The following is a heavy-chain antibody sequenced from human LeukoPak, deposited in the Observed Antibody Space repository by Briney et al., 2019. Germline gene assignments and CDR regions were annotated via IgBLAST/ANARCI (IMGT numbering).Heavy chain of an antibody. CDR1: GYSFNTYW. V-gene: IGHV5-51*01. J-gene: IGHJ4*02. CDR2: IYPGDSDT. Sequence: GESLKISCKGSGYSFNTYWIGWVRQMSGKGLEWMGIIYPGDSDTKYSPSFQGQVTISADKSISTAYLQWSSLKASDTAMYYCARVVWSGYYPFDYWGQGTLVTVSS. CDR3: ARVVWSGYYPFDY. D-gene: IGHD3-3*01.